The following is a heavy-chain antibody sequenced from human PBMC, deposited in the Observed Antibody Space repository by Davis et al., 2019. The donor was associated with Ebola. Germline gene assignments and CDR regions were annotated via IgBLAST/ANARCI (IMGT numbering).Heavy chain of an antibody. V-gene: IGHV4-34*01. CDR1: GGSFSGYY. CDR2: INHSGST. CDR3: ARASLHYDFWSGPISNWFDP. J-gene: IGHJ5*02. D-gene: IGHD3-3*01. Sequence: SETLSLTCAVYGGSFSGYYWSWIRQPPGKGLEWIGEINHSGSTNYNPSLKSRVTISVDTSKNQFSLKLSSVTAADTAVYYYARASLHYDFWSGPISNWFDPWGQGTLVTVSS.